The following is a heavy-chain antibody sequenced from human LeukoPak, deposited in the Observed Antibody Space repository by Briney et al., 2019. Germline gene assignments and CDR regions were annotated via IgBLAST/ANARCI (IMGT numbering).Heavy chain of an antibody. CDR1: GGTFSSYA. D-gene: IGHD6-13*01. CDR2: IIPIFGTA. Sequence: ASVKVSCKASGGTFSSYAISWVRQAPGQGLEWMGGIIPIFGTANYAQKFQGRVTITADESTSTAYMELSSLRSEDTAVYHCASSIAAAGRFDYWGQGTLVTVSS. J-gene: IGHJ4*02. V-gene: IGHV1-69*01. CDR3: ASSIAAAGRFDY.